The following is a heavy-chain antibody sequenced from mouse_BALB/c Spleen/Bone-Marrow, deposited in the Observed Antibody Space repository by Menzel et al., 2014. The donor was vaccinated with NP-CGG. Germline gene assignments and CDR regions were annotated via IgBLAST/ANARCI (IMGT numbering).Heavy chain of an antibody. CDR3: AISIEYRPLVY. CDR1: GYSFTGHN. CDR2: IDPYYGGI. V-gene: IGHV1-39*01. Sequence: VQLQQSGPELEKPGASVKISCKASGYSFTGHNMNWVKQNNGKSLEWIGNIDPYYGGISYNQKFKGKATLTVDKSSNTAYMQLKSLTSEDSAIYYCAISIEYRPLVYWGQGTLVTVSA. J-gene: IGHJ3*01. D-gene: IGHD2-14*01.